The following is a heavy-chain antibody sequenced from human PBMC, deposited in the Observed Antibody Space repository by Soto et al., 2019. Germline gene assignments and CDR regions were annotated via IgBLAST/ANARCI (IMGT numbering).Heavy chain of an antibody. D-gene: IGHD4-17*01. CDR2: INPKSGGT. Sequence: ASVKVSGKASGYSFNYYHIHWVRQAPGQGLEWLGRINPKSGGTSTAQKFQGWVTMTTDTSIRTAYMELSRMRSDDTAVYYCARALDYGDYVGYYYYGMDVWGQGTTVTVSS. CDR1: GYSFNYYH. J-gene: IGHJ6*02. CDR3: ARALDYGDYVGYYYYGMDV. V-gene: IGHV1-2*04.